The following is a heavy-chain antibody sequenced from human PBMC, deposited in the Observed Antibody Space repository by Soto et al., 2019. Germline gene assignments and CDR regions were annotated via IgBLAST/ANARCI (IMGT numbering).Heavy chain of an antibody. CDR3: ARHGFGSLHGLVDV. CDR1: GGSITNDY. V-gene: IGHV4-59*08. Sequence: QVQLQESGPGLVKPSETLSLTCTVSGGSITNDYCSWFRQPPGKGLEWIGYIQYNGYSAYNLSLKMRVTMSMDTSKTQFSLMLESVTATDTAVYYCARHGFGSLHGLVDVWGQGTTVIVSS. CDR2: IQYNGYS. D-gene: IGHD3-10*01. J-gene: IGHJ6*02.